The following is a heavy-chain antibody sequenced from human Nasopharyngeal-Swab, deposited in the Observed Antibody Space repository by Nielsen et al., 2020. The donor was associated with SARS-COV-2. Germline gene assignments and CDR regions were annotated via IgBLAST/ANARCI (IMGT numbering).Heavy chain of an antibody. D-gene: IGHD3-22*01. V-gene: IGHV3-33*01. CDR1: GFTFSSYG. CDR2: IWYDGSNK. CDR3: ARDYYDSSGYYYFDY. J-gene: IGHJ4*02. Sequence: GESLKISCAASGFTFSSYGMYWVRQAPGKGLEWVAVIWYDGSNKYYADSVKGRFTISRDNSKNTLYLKMNSLRAEDTAVYYCARDYYDSSGYYYFDYWGQGTLVTVSS.